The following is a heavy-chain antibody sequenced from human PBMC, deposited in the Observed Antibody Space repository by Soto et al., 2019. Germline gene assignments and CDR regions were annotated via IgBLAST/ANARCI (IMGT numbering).Heavy chain of an antibody. V-gene: IGHV4-59*01. D-gene: IGHD3-10*01. CDR3: ARVLRGYGSGRYKVNWFDP. CDR2: IYYSGST. Sequence: SETLSLTCTVSGGSISSYYWSWIRQPPGKGLEWIGYIYYSGSTNYNPSLKSRVTISVDTAKNQISLKLSSVTAADTAMYYCARVLRGYGSGRYKVNWFDPWGQGTLVT. J-gene: IGHJ5*02. CDR1: GGSISSYY.